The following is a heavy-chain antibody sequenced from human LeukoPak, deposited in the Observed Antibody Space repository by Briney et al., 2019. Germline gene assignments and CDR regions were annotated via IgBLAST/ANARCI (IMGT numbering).Heavy chain of an antibody. V-gene: IGHV3-23*01. CDR1: GFTFSNYG. Sequence: PGGSLRLSCAASGFTFSNYGMNWVRQTPGKGLEWVSSISGSGDTTYYADSMKGRFTISRDNSKNMLYPQMNSFRAEDTAVYYCARDWGYSYGGGGLHFDYWGQGTLVTVSS. CDR3: ARDWGYSYGGGGLHFDY. CDR2: ISGSGDTT. D-gene: IGHD5-18*01. J-gene: IGHJ4*02.